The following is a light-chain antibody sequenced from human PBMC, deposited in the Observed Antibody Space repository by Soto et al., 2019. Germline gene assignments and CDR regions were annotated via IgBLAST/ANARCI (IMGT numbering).Light chain of an antibody. CDR3: LQDYTYPRT. J-gene: IGKJ2*01. CDR1: QVIRND. V-gene: IGKV1-6*01. CDR2: AAS. Sequence: AIQMTQSPSSLSASVGDRVSITCRASQVIRNDVGWYQQKPGKAPKLLIFAASSLQSGVPSRFSGSGSGTDFTLTISSLQPEDFATYYCLQDYTYPRTFGQGTKLEIK.